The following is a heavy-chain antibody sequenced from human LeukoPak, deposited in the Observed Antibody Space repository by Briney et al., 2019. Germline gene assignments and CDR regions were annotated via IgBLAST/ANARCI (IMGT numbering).Heavy chain of an antibody. V-gene: IGHV4-34*01. CDR3: ARQEWLRFGWFDP. Sequence: SETLPLTCAVYGGSFSGYYWSWIRQPPGKGLEWIGEINHSGSTNYNPSLKSRVTISVDTSKNQFSLKLSSVTAADTAVYYCARQEWLRFGWFDPWGQGTLVTVSS. CDR1: GGSFSGYY. CDR2: INHSGST. D-gene: IGHD5-12*01. J-gene: IGHJ5*02.